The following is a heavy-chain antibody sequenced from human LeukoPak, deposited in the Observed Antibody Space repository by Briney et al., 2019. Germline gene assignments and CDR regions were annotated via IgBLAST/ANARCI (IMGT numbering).Heavy chain of an antibody. Sequence: GGSLRLSCAASGFTFSSYWMHWVRQAPGKGLEWVANIKQDGSEQFYLDSVKGRFTISRDNAKNALYLQMHSLRVEDTAVYYCARESIVVVPTTMDDASDIWGQGTMVTVSS. CDR1: GFTFSSYW. CDR2: IKQDGSEQ. V-gene: IGHV3-7*01. J-gene: IGHJ3*02. D-gene: IGHD2-2*01. CDR3: ARESIVVVPTTMDDASDI.